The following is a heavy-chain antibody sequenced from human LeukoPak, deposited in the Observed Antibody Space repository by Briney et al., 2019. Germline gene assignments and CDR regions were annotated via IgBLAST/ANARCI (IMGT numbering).Heavy chain of an antibody. CDR2: ISSSSSYI. CDR1: GFTFSSYS. J-gene: IGHJ4*02. CDR3: AKGYCSGGSCPADY. D-gene: IGHD2-15*01. Sequence: NSGGSLRLSCAASGFTFSSYSMNWVRQAPGKGLEWVSSISSSSSYIYYADSVKGRFTISRDNAKNSLYLQMNSLRAEDTAVYYCAKGYCSGGSCPADYWGQGTLVTVSS. V-gene: IGHV3-21*01.